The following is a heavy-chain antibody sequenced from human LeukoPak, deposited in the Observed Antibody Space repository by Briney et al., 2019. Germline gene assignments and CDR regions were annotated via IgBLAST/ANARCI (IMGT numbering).Heavy chain of an antibody. Sequence: PSQTLSLTCTVSGGSIRSGGYYWSWIRQHPGKGLEWIGYISYSGCTYYNPSHKSRVTMSVDTSKNQFSQKLSSVTAADTAVYYCARGLGQFSGIAARRRGYFDYWGQGTLVTVSS. CDR1: GGSIRSGGYY. CDR2: ISYSGCT. D-gene: IGHD6-6*01. V-gene: IGHV4-31*03. CDR3: ARGLGQFSGIAARRRGYFDY. J-gene: IGHJ4*02.